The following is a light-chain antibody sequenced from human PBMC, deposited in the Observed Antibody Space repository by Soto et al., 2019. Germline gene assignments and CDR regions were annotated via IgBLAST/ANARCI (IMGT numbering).Light chain of an antibody. CDR1: QSVSDR. CDR3: QQYADWPKT. CDR2: AAS. J-gene: IGKJ1*01. V-gene: IGKV3-15*01. Sequence: EIVMTQSPDNLSVSPGERATLSCRASQSVSDRVVWYQRKSGQAPSLLIYAASTRAAGVPARFSGSGSGTEFTLTISSLQSEDFAVYFCQQYADWPKTFGQGTKVDNK.